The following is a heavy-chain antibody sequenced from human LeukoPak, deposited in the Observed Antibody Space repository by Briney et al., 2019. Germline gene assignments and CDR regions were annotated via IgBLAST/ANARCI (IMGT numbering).Heavy chain of an antibody. J-gene: IGHJ4*02. V-gene: IGHV3-66*04. CDR3: ARQGGAFDY. CDR2: IYSGGST. CDR1: GFTFSSYW. Sequence: GGSLRPSCAASGFTFSSYWMHWVRQAPGKGLEWVSVIYSGGSTYYADSVKGRFTISRDNSKNTLYLQMNSLRAEDTAVYYCARQGGAFDYWGQGTLVTVSS. D-gene: IGHD1-26*01.